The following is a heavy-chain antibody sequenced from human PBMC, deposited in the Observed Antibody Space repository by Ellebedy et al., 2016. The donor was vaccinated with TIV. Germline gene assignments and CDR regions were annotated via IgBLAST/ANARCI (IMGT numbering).Heavy chain of an antibody. CDR2: IYSSGST. CDR1: GGSISRYY. J-gene: IGHJ3*02. CDR3: ARGWSYYVEAFDI. Sequence: SETLSLXCTVEGGSISRYYWSWIRQPAGKGLEWIGRIYSSGSTNYNHSLKSRLTMSVDTSNNQFSLKLRSVTAADTAVYFCARGWSYYVEAFDIWGQGTMVTVSS. D-gene: IGHD1-26*01. V-gene: IGHV4-4*07.